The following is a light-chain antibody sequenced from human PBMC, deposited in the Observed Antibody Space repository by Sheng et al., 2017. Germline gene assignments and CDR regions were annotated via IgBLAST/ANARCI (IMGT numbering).Light chain of an antibody. CDR2: TNN. Sequence: QPVLTQPPSVSGAPGQRVTISCTGRNSNIGGGYDVHWYQQLPGTAPKLLIYTNNNRPSGVPARFSGSKSGNTASLTVSGLQAEDEADYYCSSHADNNNFVFATGTKVTVL. CDR1: NSNIGGGYD. J-gene: IGLJ1*01. CDR3: SSHADNNNFV. V-gene: IGLV1-40*01.